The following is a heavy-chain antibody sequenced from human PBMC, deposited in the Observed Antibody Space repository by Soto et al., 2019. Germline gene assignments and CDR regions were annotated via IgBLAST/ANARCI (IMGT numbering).Heavy chain of an antibody. CDR2: INAGMGNT. Sequence: QVQLVQSGAEVKKPGASVKVSCRASGYIFTTYVMEWVRQAPGQRLEWMGWINAGMGNTKYPQKFQGRVTITRDTSANTAYMELSSLRSEDTAVYYCARSAPPSDYWGQGTLVTVSS. CDR3: ARSAPPSDY. V-gene: IGHV1-3*01. J-gene: IGHJ4*02. CDR1: GYIFTTYV.